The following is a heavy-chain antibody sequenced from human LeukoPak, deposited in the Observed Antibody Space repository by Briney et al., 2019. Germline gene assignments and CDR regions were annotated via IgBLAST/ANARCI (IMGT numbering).Heavy chain of an antibody. V-gene: IGHV4-4*07. CDR1: GGSISSYY. CDR3: ARQGVATAIDY. J-gene: IGHJ4*02. CDR2: IYASGNT. Sequence: SETLSLTCTVSGGSISSYYWSWIRQPAGKGLEWIGRIYASGNTNYNPSLKSRVTMSVDTSKNLFALKLSSVTAAGTAVYYCARQGVATAIDYWGQGTLVTISS. D-gene: IGHD2-21*02.